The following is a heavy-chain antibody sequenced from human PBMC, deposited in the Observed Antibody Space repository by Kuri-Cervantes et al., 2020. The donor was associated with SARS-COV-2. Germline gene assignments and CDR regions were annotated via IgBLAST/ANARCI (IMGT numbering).Heavy chain of an antibody. CDR3: AREVYCNGGSCYGDNWFDP. CDR1: GDSVSNNIGA. CDR2: TYYRSKWYN. V-gene: IGHV6-1*01. Sequence: SETLSLTCAISGDSVSNNIGAWNWIRQSPERGLEWLGRTYYRSKWYNDYATSVQSRISINPDTSKNQFSLHLKSVTPEGTAVYYCAREVYCNGGSCYGDNWFDPWGQGTLVTVSS. D-gene: IGHD2-15*01. J-gene: IGHJ5*02.